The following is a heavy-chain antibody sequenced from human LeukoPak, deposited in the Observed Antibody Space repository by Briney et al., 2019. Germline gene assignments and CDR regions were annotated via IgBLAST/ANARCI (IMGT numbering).Heavy chain of an antibody. CDR1: GGSIRRSIYY. CDR3: ARDRYYYDSSSYFSAFDT. D-gene: IGHD3-22*01. V-gene: IGHV4-39*07. CDR2: VFTSAIISGNT. Sequence: SETLSLTCNVSGGSIRRSIYYWDWIRQPPGKGLEWIGRVFTSAIISGNTNYNPSLKSRVTMSVDSSKNQFSLKLRSVTAADTAVYYCARDRYYYDSSSYFSAFDTWGQGTMVTVSS. J-gene: IGHJ3*02.